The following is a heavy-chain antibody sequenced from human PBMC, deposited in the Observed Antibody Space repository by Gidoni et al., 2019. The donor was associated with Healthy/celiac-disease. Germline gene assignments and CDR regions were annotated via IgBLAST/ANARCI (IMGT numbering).Heavy chain of an antibody. CDR3: ARGTRIAAAGTRPTFNY. D-gene: IGHD6-13*01. CDR2: INPNSGGT. V-gene: IGHV1-2*02. CDR1: GYTFPGYY. Sequence: QVQLVQSGAEVKKPGASVKVSCKASGYTFPGYYMHWVRQAPGQGLEWMGWINPNSGGTNYAQKLQGRVTMTRDTSISTAYMELSRLRSDDTAVYYCARGTRIAAAGTRPTFNYWGQGTLVTVSS. J-gene: IGHJ4*02.